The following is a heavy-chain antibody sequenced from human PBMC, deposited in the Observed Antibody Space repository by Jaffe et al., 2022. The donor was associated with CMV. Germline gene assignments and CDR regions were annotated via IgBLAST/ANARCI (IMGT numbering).Heavy chain of an antibody. Sequence: EVQLVESGGGLVQPGGSLRLSCAASGFTFSSYWMSWVRQAPGKGLEWVANIKQDGSEKYYVDSVKGRFTISRDNAKNSLYLQMNSLRAEDTAVYYCARDEHRSYYYDSSGYYWYFDLWGRGTLVTVSS. V-gene: IGHV3-7*03. CDR2: IKQDGSEK. D-gene: IGHD3-22*01. CDR3: ARDEHRSYYYDSSGYYWYFDL. J-gene: IGHJ2*01. CDR1: GFTFSSYW.